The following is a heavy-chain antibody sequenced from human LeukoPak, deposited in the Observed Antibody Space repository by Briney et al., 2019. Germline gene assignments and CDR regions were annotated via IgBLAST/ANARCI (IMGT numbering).Heavy chain of an antibody. CDR1: GVSLSTSGMC. Sequence: SGPALVKPTQTLTLTYTFSGVSLSTSGMCVIWILQPPGKALEWLARTDCDDDKYYCTSLKTRLTISKDTSKNQVVLTISNMDPVDTASYYYARYSSSSMTFDYWGQGTLVTVFS. CDR2: TDCDDDK. V-gene: IGHV2-70*11. J-gene: IGHJ4*02. D-gene: IGHD6-6*01. CDR3: ARYSSSSMTFDY.